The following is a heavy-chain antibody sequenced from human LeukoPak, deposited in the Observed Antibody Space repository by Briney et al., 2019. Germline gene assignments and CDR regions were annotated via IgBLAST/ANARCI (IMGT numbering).Heavy chain of an antibody. CDR2: ISGHNGHT. CDR1: GYTFTSYG. V-gene: IGHV1-18*04. Sequence: ASVKVSCKASGYTFTSYGINWVRQAPGQGLEWMGWISGHNGHTNYVQKMQGRVTMTADTSTNTPYMELRNLTSDDTAVYYCARGPRIAIAAVFDYWGQGSLVTVSS. CDR3: ARGPRIAIAAVFDY. D-gene: IGHD6-19*01. J-gene: IGHJ4*02.